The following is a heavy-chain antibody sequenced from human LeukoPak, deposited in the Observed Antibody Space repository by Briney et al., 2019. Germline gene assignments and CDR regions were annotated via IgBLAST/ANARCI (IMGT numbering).Heavy chain of an antibody. V-gene: IGHV3-11*01. J-gene: IGHJ4*02. D-gene: IGHD3-22*01. CDR3: ARDRLGDYDHSGYYDK. CDR2: ICDSGRNI. CDR1: GFTYCDFY. Sequence: GGPLRLSCAASGFTYCDFYMIWTPQAPGKGLEWVSYICDSGRNIYYADSVKGRFTISRDNDKNSVYLQMNNLGAEDTAVYYCARDRLGDYDHSGYYDKWGQGTLVTVSS.